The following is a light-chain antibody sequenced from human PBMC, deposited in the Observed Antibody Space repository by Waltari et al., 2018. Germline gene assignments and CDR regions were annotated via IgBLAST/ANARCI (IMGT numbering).Light chain of an antibody. CDR2: DVS. CDR1: SSDVGGYNY. Sequence: QSALTQPASVSGSPGQSITISCTGTSSDVGGYNYVSWYQQHPGKAPKLMIYDVSNRPSGGSNRFPGSKSGNTASLTISGLQAEDEADYYCSSYTSSSTLWVFGGGTKLTVL. V-gene: IGLV2-14*03. J-gene: IGLJ3*02. CDR3: SSYTSSSTLWV.